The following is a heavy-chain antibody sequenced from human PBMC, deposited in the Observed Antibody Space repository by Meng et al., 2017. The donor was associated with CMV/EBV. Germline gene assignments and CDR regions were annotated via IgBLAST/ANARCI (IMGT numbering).Heavy chain of an antibody. CDR3: AIAARPHWDYFDY. J-gene: IGHJ4*02. Sequence: CKASGGTFSRYALSWVRQAPGQGLEWMGGIIPIFGTANYAQTFQGRVTITTDESTSTAYMELSSLRSEDTAVYYCAIAARPHWDYFDYWGQGTLVTVSS. CDR1: GGTFSRYA. V-gene: IGHV1-69*05. D-gene: IGHD6-6*01. CDR2: IIPIFGTA.